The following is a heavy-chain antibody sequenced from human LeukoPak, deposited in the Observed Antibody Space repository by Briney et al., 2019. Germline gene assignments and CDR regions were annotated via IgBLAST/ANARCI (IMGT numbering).Heavy chain of an antibody. V-gene: IGHV3-23*01. Sequence: GGSLRLSCAASGFTFSSYAMSWVRQAPGKGLEWVSAISGSGGNTYYADSVKGRFTISRDNSKNTLYLQMNSLRAEDTAVYYCAKDGAGSGYYYYFNYWGQGILVAVPS. CDR3: AKDGAGSGYYYYFNY. J-gene: IGHJ4*02. D-gene: IGHD3-3*01. CDR1: GFTFSSYA. CDR2: ISGSGGNT.